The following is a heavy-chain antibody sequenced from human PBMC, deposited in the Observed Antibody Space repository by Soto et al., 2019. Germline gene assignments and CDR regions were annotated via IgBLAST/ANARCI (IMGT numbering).Heavy chain of an antibody. Sequence: QVQLQESGPGLVKPSETLSLTCTVSGDSVGSGDYWWSWIRQYPGKGLEWIGYISYSGSTYYGPSLRSRVTLSVDTSKNQFSVRLSSVTASDSAVYYCARASSGWYFDHWGQGTLVTVSS. CDR1: GDSVGSGDYW. V-gene: IGHV4-30-4*01. CDR3: ARASSGWYFDH. J-gene: IGHJ4*02. CDR2: ISYSGST. D-gene: IGHD6-19*01.